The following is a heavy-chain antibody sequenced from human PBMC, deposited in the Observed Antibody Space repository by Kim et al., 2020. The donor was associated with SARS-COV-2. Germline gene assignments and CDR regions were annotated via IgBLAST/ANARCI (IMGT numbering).Heavy chain of an antibody. D-gene: IGHD2-8*01. V-gene: IGHV1-2*02. CDR3: ARVDRSVLMVYAQNDGFDY. CDR2: INPNSGGT. Sequence: ASVKVSCKASGYTFTGYYMHWVRQAPGQGLEWMGWINPNSGGTNYAQKFQGRVTMTRDTSISTAYMELSRLRSDDTAVYYCARVDRSVLMVYAQNDGFDYWGQGTLVTVSS. J-gene: IGHJ4*02. CDR1: GYTFTGYY.